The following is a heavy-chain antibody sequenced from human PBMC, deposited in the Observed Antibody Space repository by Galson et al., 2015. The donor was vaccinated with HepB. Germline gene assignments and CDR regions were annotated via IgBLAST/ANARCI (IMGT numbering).Heavy chain of an antibody. V-gene: IGHV3-53*01. CDR3: ARARAYWGSYAFDI. CDR1: GFTVSSNY. Sequence: SLRLSCAASGFTVSSNYMSWVRQAPGKGLEWVSAIYSGSSTYYADSVKGRFTISRDNSKNMLYLQMNSLRAEDTAVYYCARARAYWGSYAFDIWGQGTMVTVSS. CDR2: IYSGSST. D-gene: IGHD3-16*01. J-gene: IGHJ3*02.